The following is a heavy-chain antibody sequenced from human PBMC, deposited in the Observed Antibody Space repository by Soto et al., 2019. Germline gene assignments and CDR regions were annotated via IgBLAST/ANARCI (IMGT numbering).Heavy chain of an antibody. Sequence: QVQLVESGGGLVKPGGSLRLSCAASGFTFNDFYMSWVRQAPGKGLEWVSHISSSGGIIYYADSVKGRFTISRDNAKNSLFLQMNSLRAEDTAVYYCARLWDRDWFDPWGQGTLVTVSS. J-gene: IGHJ5*02. D-gene: IGHD1-26*01. V-gene: IGHV3-11*01. CDR2: ISSSGGII. CDR1: GFTFNDFY. CDR3: ARLWDRDWFDP.